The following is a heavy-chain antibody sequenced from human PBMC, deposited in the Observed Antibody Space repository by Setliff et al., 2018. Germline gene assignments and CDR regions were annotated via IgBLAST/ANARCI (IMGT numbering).Heavy chain of an antibody. CDR2: VSTYNGDT. CDR1: GYSFTSFS. CDR3: ARRPIALAGYRKGAFDI. J-gene: IGHJ3*02. Sequence: ASVKVSCKASGYSFTSFSITWVRQAPGQGLEWLGWVSTYNGDTKSAQKFRGRVTMTTDISTSTAYMEPRTLRSDDTAVYYCARRPIALAGYRKGAFDIWGQGTMVTVSS. V-gene: IGHV1-18*01. D-gene: IGHD6-19*01.